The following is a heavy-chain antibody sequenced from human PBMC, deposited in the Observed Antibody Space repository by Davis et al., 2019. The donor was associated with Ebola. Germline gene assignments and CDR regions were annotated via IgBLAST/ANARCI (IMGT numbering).Heavy chain of an antibody. CDR3: ASGDCSGGRCYPGLGVY. D-gene: IGHD2-15*01. CDR2: IIPIFGTT. V-gene: IGHV1-69*13. Sequence: AASVKVSCKASGYTFTSYGISWVRQAPGQGLEWMGEIIPIFGTTNYAQKFQGRVTITADESTSRVYMELSRLRFEDTAVYYCASGDCSGGRCYPGLGVYWGQGTLVTVSS. CDR1: GYTFTSYG. J-gene: IGHJ4*02.